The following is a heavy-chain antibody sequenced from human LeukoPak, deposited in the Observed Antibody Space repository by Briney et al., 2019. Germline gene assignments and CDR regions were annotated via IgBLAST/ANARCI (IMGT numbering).Heavy chain of an antibody. V-gene: IGHV3-30*18. J-gene: IGHJ4*02. CDR3: AKDGDADFDY. Sequence: PGGSLRLSCAASGFTFSSYGMHWVRQAPGKGLEWVAVISYDGSNKYYADSVKGRFTISRDNSKNTLYLQMNSLRAEDTAVYYCAKDGDADFDYWGQGTLVTVSS. CDR1: GFTFSSYG. CDR2: ISYDGSNK. D-gene: IGHD4-17*01.